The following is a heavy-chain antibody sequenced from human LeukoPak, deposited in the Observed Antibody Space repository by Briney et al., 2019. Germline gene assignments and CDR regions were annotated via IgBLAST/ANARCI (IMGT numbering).Heavy chain of an antibody. Sequence: ASVKVSCKASGYTFTSYAMHWVRQAPGQRLEWMGWINAGNGNTKYSQKFQGRVTITRDTSASTAYMELSSLRSEDTAVYYCARDYLLIAAAGTFDPWGQGTLVTVSS. CDR2: INAGNGNT. CDR1: GYTFTSYA. J-gene: IGHJ5*02. D-gene: IGHD6-13*01. V-gene: IGHV1-3*01. CDR3: ARDYLLIAAAGTFDP.